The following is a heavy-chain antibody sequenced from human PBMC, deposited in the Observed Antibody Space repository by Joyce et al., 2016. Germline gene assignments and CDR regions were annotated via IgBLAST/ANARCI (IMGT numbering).Heavy chain of an antibody. V-gene: IGHV3-74*01. D-gene: IGHD3-22*01. Sequence: EVQLVESGGGLLQPGGSLRLSCAASGFTFSGYWMHWVRQAPGKGRVWVARINSGGSTTAYADSVKGRCTITRDNAKGTLYLLLDSLRVEDTAVYYCARNWEGFFDSSGDYNYYYGMDVWGQGTSVTVSS. CDR2: INSGGSTT. CDR1: GFTFSGYW. CDR3: ARNWEGFFDSSGDYNYYYGMDV. J-gene: IGHJ6*02.